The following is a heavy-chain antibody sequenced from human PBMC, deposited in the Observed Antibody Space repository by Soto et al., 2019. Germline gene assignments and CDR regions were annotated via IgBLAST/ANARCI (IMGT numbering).Heavy chain of an antibody. CDR3: SHGYYQYFES. D-gene: IGHD5-18*01. J-gene: IGHJ4*02. CDR1: GGSIGGYD. V-gene: IGHV4-59*01. Sequence: PSETLCLTCSVSGGSIGGYDGSWIRQPPGKGLEWIGYIYYSGSTNYNPSLKSRVTISVDTSKNQFSLKLSSVTAADTAVYYCSHGYYQYFESWGQGTLVTVSS. CDR2: IYYSGST.